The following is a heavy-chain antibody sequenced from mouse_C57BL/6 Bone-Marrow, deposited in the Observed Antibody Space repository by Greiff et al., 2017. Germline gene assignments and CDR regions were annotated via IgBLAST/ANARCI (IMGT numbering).Heavy chain of an antibody. D-gene: IGHD1-1*01. V-gene: IGHV1-72*01. Sequence: QVQLQQSGAELVKPGASVKMSCKASGYTFTSYWMHWVKQRPGHGLEWIGRIDPNSGGTKYNEKFKSKATLTVDKPSSTAYMQLSSLTSEDSAVYYCAAGRVYGSSPGFSYWGHGAPVTVSA. CDR3: AAGRVYGSSPGFSY. CDR2: IDPNSGGT. J-gene: IGHJ3*01. CDR1: GYTFTSYW.